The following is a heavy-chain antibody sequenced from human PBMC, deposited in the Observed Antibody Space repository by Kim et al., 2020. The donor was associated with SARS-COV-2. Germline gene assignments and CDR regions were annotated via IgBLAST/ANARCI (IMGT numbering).Heavy chain of an antibody. CDR3: ARDLKSITLFGVIIYYGLDV. D-gene: IGHD3-3*01. V-gene: IGHV4-39*07. J-gene: IGHJ6*02. Sequence: SRVTISVDTSKNQFSLKLSSVTAADTAMYYCARDLKSITLFGVIIYYGLDVWGQGTTVTVSS.